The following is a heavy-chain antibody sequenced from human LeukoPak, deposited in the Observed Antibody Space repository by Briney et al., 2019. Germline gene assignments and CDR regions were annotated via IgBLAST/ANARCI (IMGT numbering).Heavy chain of an antibody. CDR2: IYYSGST. D-gene: IGHD1-1*01. V-gene: IGHV4-39*07. J-gene: IGHJ5*02. CDR3: ARDGGTGTTTWFDP. Sequence: SETLSLACTVSGGSISSSSYYWGWIRQPPGKGLEWIGSIYYSGSTYYNPSLKSRVTISADTSKNQFSLKLSSVTAADTAVYYCARDGGTGTTTWFDPWGQGTLVTVSS. CDR1: GGSISSSSYY.